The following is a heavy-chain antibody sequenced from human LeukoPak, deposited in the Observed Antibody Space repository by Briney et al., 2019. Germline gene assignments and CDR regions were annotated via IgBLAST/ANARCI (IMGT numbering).Heavy chain of an antibody. J-gene: IGHJ4*02. CDR3: ARDGVASIDY. D-gene: IGHD3-3*01. CDR2: IRTDGSSQ. V-gene: IGHV3-30*02. CDR1: GFTFSNYG. Sequence: GGSLRLSCAASGFTFSNYGMHWVRQAPGKGLEWVACIRTDGSSQYYADSVKGRFTISRDNSKNTLYLQMDSLRAEGSAVYYCARDGVASIDYWGQGTLVTVSS.